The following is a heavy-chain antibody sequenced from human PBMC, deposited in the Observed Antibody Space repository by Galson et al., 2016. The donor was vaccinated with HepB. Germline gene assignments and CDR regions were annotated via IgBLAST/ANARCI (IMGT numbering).Heavy chain of an antibody. CDR1: GLGFSNSD. V-gene: IGHV3-23*01. Sequence: SLRLSCAASGLGFSNSDMSWVRQAPGQGLEWVSHIGSSGIITYYADSVRGRFTISRDNSKSTLYLQMHSLRDEDTAVYYCAGLWIWGQGTKVTVSS. J-gene: IGHJ3*02. D-gene: IGHD3-16*01. CDR3: AGLWI. CDR2: IGSSGIIT.